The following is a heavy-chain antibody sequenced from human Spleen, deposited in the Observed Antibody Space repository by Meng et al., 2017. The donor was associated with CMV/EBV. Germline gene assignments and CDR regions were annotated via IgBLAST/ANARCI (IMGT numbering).Heavy chain of an antibody. CDR1: GFSVSRND. D-gene: IGHD6-19*01. V-gene: IGHV3-30*18. Sequence: GGFLRLSCAASGFSVSRNDMSWVRQAPGKGLEWVTVMSDDGNKKYYANSVKGRFTISRDNSKNMLYLQMNSLRVEDTAVYYCAKDAVSSGWSGGMDVWGQGTTVTVSS. CDR3: AKDAVSSGWSGGMDV. CDR2: MSDDGNKK. J-gene: IGHJ6*02.